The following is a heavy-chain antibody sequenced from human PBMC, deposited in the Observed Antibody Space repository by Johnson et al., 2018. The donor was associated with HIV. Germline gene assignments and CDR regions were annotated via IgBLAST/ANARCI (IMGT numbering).Heavy chain of an antibody. CDR2: IKSKTDGGTT. CDR1: GFTFSNAW. J-gene: IGHJ3*02. D-gene: IGHD3-22*01. V-gene: IGHV3-15*01. CDR3: AKSQDSSAYDYDFDI. Sequence: VQLVESGGGLVKPGGSLRLSCAASGFTFSNAWMSWVRQAPGKGLEWVGRIKSKTDGGTTDYAAPVKGRFTISRDDSKNTLFLQMNSLRAEDTAVYYCAKSQDSSAYDYDFDIWGQGTMVTVSS.